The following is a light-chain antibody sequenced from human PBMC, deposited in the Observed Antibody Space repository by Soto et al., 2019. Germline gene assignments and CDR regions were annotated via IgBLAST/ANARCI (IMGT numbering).Light chain of an antibody. CDR1: QSLVSTDWDTY. CDR3: MQGTHWQFN. Sequence: DVVMTQSQLSLPFTLGQPASISCRSSQSLVSTDWDTYLNWFQQRRGQSQRRLSYKVSNRDSGVTDRFSGSGSGTDFTLKISRVEAEDVAMYFCMQGTHWQFNFGPRTKGDIK. J-gene: IGKJ3*01. CDR2: KVS. V-gene: IGKV2-30*01.